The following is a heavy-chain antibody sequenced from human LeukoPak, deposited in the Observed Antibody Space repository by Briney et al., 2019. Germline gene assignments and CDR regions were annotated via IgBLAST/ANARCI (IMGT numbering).Heavy chain of an antibody. CDR2: IKHDGSEKQDGSEK. Sequence: GGSLRLSCAASGFTFSQYWMSWVRQAPGKGLEWVANIKHDGSEKQDGSEKNYVDSVKGRFTISRDNARNSLYLQMNSLRAEDTAVYYCARDPELLSSAPDFDYWGQGTLVTVSS. CDR1: GFTFSQYW. V-gene: IGHV3-7*01. D-gene: IGHD2-21*01. CDR3: ARDPELLSSAPDFDY. J-gene: IGHJ4*02.